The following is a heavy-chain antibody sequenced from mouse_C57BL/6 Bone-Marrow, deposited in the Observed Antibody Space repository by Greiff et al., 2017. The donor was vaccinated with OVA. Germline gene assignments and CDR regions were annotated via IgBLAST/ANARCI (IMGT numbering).Heavy chain of an antibody. CDR3: TGSGTFAY. CDR2: IRLKSDNYAT. J-gene: IGHJ3*01. D-gene: IGHD4-1*01. V-gene: IGHV6-3*01. Sequence: EVQLQESGGGLVQPGGSMKLSCVASGFTFSNYWMNWVRQSPEKGLEWVAQIRLKSDNYATHYAESVKGRFTISRYASTSSVYLHMLNLRAEDTGIYYSTGSGTFAYWGQGTLVTVSA. CDR1: GFTFSNYW.